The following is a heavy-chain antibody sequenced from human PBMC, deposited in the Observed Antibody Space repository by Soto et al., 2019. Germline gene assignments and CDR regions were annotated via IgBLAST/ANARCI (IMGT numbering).Heavy chain of an antibody. J-gene: IGHJ4*02. Sequence: SVKVSCKASGGTFSSYAISWVRQAPGQGLEWMGGIIPIFGTANYAQKFQGRVTITADKSTSTAYMELSSLRSEDTAVYYCARSHDYGDYEAYFDYWGQGTLVTVSS. CDR1: GGTFSSYA. V-gene: IGHV1-69*06. CDR3: ARSHDYGDYEAYFDY. D-gene: IGHD4-17*01. CDR2: IIPIFGTA.